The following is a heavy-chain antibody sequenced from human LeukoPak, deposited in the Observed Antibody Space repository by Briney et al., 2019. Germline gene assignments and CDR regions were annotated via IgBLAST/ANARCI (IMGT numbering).Heavy chain of an antibody. CDR2: ISGSGSTI. CDR3: ARGRLRGDAFDI. CDR1: GFTFSDYY. V-gene: IGHV3-11*01. J-gene: IGHJ3*02. D-gene: IGHD2-15*01. Sequence: GGSLRLSCAASGFTFSDYYMDWIRQAPGKGLEWISYISGSGSTIYYADSVKGRFTISRDNAKNSLYLQMNSLRADDTAVYYCARGRLRGDAFDIWGQGTMVTVSS.